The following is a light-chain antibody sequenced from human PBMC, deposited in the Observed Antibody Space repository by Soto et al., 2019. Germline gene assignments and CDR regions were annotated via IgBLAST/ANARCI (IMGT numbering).Light chain of an antibody. CDR1: QSINRW. J-gene: IGKJ1*01. CDR3: HLYDGYSWT. V-gene: IGKV1-5*01. Sequence: DIQMTQSPSTLSASIGDRVTITCRASQSINRWLAWYQQKPGKAPKLLIYDASTLESGVPSRFSGIGSGTEFTLTISSLQCDNLATSYYHLYDGYSWTCGQGTK. CDR2: DAS.